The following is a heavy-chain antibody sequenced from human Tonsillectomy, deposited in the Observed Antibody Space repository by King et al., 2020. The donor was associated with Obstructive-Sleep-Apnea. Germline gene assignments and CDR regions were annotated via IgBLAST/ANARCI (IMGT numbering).Heavy chain of an antibody. J-gene: IGHJ5*02. V-gene: IGHV4-59*01. Sequence: QLQESGPGLVKPSETLSLTCTVSGGSISSYYWSWIRQPPGKGLEWIGYIYYSGSTNYNPSLKSRVTISVDTSKNQFSLKRSSVTAADTAVYYCARDAHRGAMVLNWFDPWGQGTLVTVSS. CDR2: IYYSGST. CDR1: GGSISSYY. CDR3: ARDAHRGAMVLNWFDP. D-gene: IGHD3-10*01.